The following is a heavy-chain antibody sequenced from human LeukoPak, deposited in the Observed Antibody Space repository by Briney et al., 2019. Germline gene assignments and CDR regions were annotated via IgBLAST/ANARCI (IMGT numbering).Heavy chain of an antibody. V-gene: IGHV3-66*04. CDR1: GFTFSSYW. J-gene: IGHJ4*02. Sequence: PGGALRLSCAASGFTFSSYWMSWVRQAPGEGLEWVSVVYSGGTTYYSDSVKGRFTISRDNSKNTLYLQMNSLRAEDTAVYYCARQRGGSHFDYWGQGTLVTVSS. CDR3: ARQRGGSHFDY. CDR2: VYSGGTT. D-gene: IGHD1-26*01.